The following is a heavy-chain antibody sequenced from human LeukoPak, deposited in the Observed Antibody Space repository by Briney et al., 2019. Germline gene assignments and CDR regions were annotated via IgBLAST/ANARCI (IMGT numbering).Heavy chain of an antibody. J-gene: IGHJ4*02. Sequence: ASVKVSCKASGYTFTSYDINWVRQAAGQGLKWMGWMNPNSGNAGYAQKFQDRVTMTRNTSIGTAYMELSSLRSEDTAVYYCARGAWYSGAYTTLYYFDYWGQGTLVTVSS. CDR1: GYTFTSYD. CDR2: MNPNSGNA. D-gene: IGHD6-19*01. CDR3: ARGAWYSGAYTTLYYFDY. V-gene: IGHV1-8*01.